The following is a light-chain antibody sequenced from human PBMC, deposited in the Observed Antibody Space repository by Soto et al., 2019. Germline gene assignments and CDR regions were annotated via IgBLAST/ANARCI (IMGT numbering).Light chain of an antibody. CDR2: EVN. V-gene: IGLV2-14*01. J-gene: IGLJ2*01. Sequence: QSALTQPASVSGSPGQSISISCTGTSSDIASYKFVSWFQHHPGKAPKLLIYEVNNRPSGISNRFSGSKSGNTASLTISGLQPEDEANYFCSSATNTDTLVVFGGGTEVTVL. CDR3: SSATNTDTLVV. CDR1: SSDIASYKF.